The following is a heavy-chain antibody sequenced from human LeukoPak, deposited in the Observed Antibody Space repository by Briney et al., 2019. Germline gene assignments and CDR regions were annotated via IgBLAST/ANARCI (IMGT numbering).Heavy chain of an antibody. J-gene: IGHJ4*02. CDR2: IYYSGST. D-gene: IGHD4-17*01. Sequence: LETLSLTCTVSGGSISSSSYYWGWIRQPPGKGLEWIGSIYYSGSTYYNPSLKSRVTISVDTSKNQFCLKLSSVTAADTAVYYCARLRVTTVTTFDYWGQGTLVTVSS. CDR1: GGSISSSSYY. V-gene: IGHV4-39*01. CDR3: ARLRVTTVTTFDY.